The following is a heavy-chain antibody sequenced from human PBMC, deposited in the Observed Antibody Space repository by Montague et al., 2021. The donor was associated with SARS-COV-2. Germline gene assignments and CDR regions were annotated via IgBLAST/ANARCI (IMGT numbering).Heavy chain of an antibody. V-gene: IGHV4-39*06. D-gene: IGHD6-13*01. CDR2: IYYSGST. J-gene: IGHJ6*02. Sequence: SETLSLTCTVSGGSIISSSYYWGWIRQPPGKGLEWIGSIYYSGSTYYNPSLKSRVTISVDTSKNQFPLKLSSVTAADTAVYYCARVGRQQLVRLSGMDVWGQGTTVTVSS. CDR3: ARVGRQQLVRLSGMDV. CDR1: GGSIISSSYY.